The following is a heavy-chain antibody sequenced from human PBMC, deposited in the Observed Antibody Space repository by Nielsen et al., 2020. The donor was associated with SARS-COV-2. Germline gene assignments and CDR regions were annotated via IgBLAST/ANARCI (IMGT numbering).Heavy chain of an antibody. CDR2: IYHTGST. V-gene: IGHV4-4*02. CDR3: ARGQTVVLPSPILGLGPFYYSSSMDV. J-gene: IGHJ6*03. D-gene: IGHD2-21*01. Sequence: SETLSLTCAVSGGSISTNDWWSWVRQSPGKGLEWLGEIYHTGSTKFNPSFKSRVTMSVDKSKNVFSLRLTSVTAADAAVYFCARGQTVVLPSPILGLGPFYYSSSMDVWGKGTSVAVSS. CDR1: GGSISTNDW.